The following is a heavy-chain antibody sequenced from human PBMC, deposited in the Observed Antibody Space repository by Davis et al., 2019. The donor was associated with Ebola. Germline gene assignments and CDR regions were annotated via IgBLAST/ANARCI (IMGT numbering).Heavy chain of an antibody. Sequence: PGGSLRLSCAVSGFTLSGYGLHWVRQAPGKGLEWVSFIRYDGGNRFYADSVKGRFTISRDNSKNMLYLQMNSLRPEDTAVYYCGKELNAAASGMDVWGQGTTVTVSS. V-gene: IGHV3-30*02. J-gene: IGHJ6*02. CDR3: GKELNAAASGMDV. CDR2: IRYDGGNR. D-gene: IGHD6-13*01. CDR1: GFTLSGYG.